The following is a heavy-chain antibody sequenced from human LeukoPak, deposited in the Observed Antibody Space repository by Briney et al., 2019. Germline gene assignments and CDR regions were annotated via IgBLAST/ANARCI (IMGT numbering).Heavy chain of an antibody. V-gene: IGHV3-74*01. CDR1: GFXFSSYW. Sequence: GGSLRLSCAASGFXFSSYWIHWVRQAPGRGLVWVSRIHSDGRTTDYADSVKGRFTISRDNAKNTLNLQMNSLRAEDTAVYYCARDPRGGTLDYWGQGALVTVSS. D-gene: IGHD3-10*01. J-gene: IGHJ4*02. CDR3: ARDPRGGTLDY. CDR2: IHSDGRTT.